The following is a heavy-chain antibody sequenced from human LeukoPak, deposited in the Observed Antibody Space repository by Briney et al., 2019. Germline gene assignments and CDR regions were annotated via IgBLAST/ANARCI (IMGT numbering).Heavy chain of an antibody. V-gene: IGHV1-3*01. CDR1: GCPFTNYA. CDR3: AREEWHCHDDCHSVYYDTLDV. D-gene: IGHD3-3*01. CDR2: INAGNDET. Sequence: ASVKVSCKASGCPFTNYAYHWVRQAPGQGLEWLGGINAGNDETKYPQKFQGRVTITKDTSASTAYMELSSLTSDDTSVYYCAREEWHCHDDCHSVYYDTLDVWGQGTTVTVS. J-gene: IGHJ6*02.